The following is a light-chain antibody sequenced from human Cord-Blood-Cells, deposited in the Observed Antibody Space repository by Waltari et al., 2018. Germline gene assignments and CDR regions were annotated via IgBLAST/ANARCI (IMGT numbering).Light chain of an antibody. CDR3: QQYGSSPPYT. CDR2: GAS. CDR1: QRVSISY. J-gene: IGKJ2*01. V-gene: IGKV3-20*01. Sequence: EIVLTQSPGTLSLSPGERATLSCRASQRVSISYLAWYQQKPGQAPRLLIYGASSRATGIPDRFSGSGSGTDFTLTISRLEPEDFAVYYCQQYGSSPPYTFGQGTKLEIK.